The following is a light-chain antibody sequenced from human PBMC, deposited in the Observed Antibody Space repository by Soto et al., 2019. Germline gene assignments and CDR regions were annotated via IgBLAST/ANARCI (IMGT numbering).Light chain of an antibody. CDR3: TSYTSSGTYV. Sequence: QSVLNQPASVSGSPGQSITISCTGTNSDVGGYNYVSWYQQHPGKAPKPMIYDVSNRPSGVSNRFSGSKSGNTASLTISGLQAEDEADYYCTSYTSSGTYVFGTGTKVTVL. V-gene: IGLV2-14*01. J-gene: IGLJ1*01. CDR1: NSDVGGYNY. CDR2: DVS.